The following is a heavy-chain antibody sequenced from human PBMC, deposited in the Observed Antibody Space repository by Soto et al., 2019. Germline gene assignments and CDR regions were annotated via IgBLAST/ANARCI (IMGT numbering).Heavy chain of an antibody. D-gene: IGHD6-13*01. CDR2: IIPIFGTA. J-gene: IGHJ3*02. CDR3: ARVRGIAAARRAFDI. CDR1: GGTFSSYA. Sequence: ASVKVSCKASGGTFSSYAISWVRQAPGQGLEWMGGIIPIFGTANYAQKFQGRVTITADESTSTAYMELSSLRSEDTAVYYCARVRGIAAARRAFDIWGQGTMVTVSS. V-gene: IGHV1-69*13.